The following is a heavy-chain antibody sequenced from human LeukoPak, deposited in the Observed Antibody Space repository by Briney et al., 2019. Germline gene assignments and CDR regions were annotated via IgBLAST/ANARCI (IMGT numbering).Heavy chain of an antibody. D-gene: IGHD6-6*01. CDR1: GGSFSGYY. J-gene: IGHJ4*02. Sequence: PSETLSLTCAVYGGSFSGYYWSWIRQPPVKGLEWIGEINHSGSTNYNPSLKSRVTISVDTSKNQFSLKLSSVTAADTAVYYCARGQSHPIEARNPFDYWGQGTLVTVSS. CDR3: ARGQSHPIEARNPFDY. CDR2: INHSGST. V-gene: IGHV4-34*01.